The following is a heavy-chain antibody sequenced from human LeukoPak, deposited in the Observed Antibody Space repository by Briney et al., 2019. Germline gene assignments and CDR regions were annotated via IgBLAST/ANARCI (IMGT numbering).Heavy chain of an antibody. V-gene: IGHV5-51*01. J-gene: IGHJ4*02. CDR3: ALGLGYCSSTSCQLFDY. CDR2: IYPGDSDT. CDR1: GYSFTSYR. Sequence: GESLKISCKGSGYSFTSYRIGWVRQMPGKGLEWMGIIYPGDSDTRYSPSFQGQVTISADKSISTAYLQWSSLKASDTAMYYCALGLGYCSSTSCQLFDYWGQGTLVTVSS. D-gene: IGHD2-2*01.